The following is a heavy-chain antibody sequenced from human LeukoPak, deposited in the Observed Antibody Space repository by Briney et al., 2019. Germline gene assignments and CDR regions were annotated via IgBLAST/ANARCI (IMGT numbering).Heavy chain of an antibody. V-gene: IGHV3-21*04. CDR1: GFTFSSYS. D-gene: IGHD3-9*01. Sequence: GGSLRLSCAASGFTFSSYSMNWVRQAPGKGLEWVSSISSSSSYIYYADSVKGRFTISRDNAKNSLYLQMNSLRAEDTAIYYCAKAANYDILTGYYLDYWGQGTLVTVSS. J-gene: IGHJ4*02. CDR2: ISSSSSYI. CDR3: AKAANYDILTGYYLDY.